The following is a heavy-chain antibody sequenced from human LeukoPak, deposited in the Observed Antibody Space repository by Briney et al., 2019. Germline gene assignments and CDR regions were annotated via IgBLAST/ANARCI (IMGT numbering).Heavy chain of an antibody. V-gene: IGHV3-30*02. CDR1: GFTFSSYA. CDR2: IRYDGSNK. Sequence: GGSLRLSCAASGFTFSSYAMHWVRQAPGKGLEWVAFIRYDGSNKYYADSVKGRFTISRDNSKNTLYLQMNSLRAEDTAVYYCAKDMREAHYWYFDLWGRGTLVTVSS. J-gene: IGHJ2*01. CDR3: AKDMREAHYWYFDL. D-gene: IGHD2-2*01.